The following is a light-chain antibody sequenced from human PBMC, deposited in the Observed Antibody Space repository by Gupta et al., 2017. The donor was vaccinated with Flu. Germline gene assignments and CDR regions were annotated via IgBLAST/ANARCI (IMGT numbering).Light chain of an antibody. Sequence: EIVLTQSPGTLSLSPGERATLSCRASQSVSSSYLAWYQQKPGQAPRLLIYGASSRATGIPDRFSGSGSGTDFTLTISRREPEDFVVYYCQQYGNSLPWTFGQGTKLEIK. J-gene: IGKJ2*01. CDR2: GAS. V-gene: IGKV3-20*01. CDR1: QSVSSSY. CDR3: QQYGNSLPWT.